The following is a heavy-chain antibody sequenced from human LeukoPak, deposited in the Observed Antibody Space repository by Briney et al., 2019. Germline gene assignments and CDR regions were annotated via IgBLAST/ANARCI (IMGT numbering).Heavy chain of an antibody. J-gene: IGHJ3*02. Sequence: PGRSLRLSCAASGFTFSSYGMHWVRQAPGKGLEWVAVIWYDGSNKYYADSVKGRFTISRDNPKNTLYLQMNSLRAEDTAVYYCARKLDEYCSSTSCYDAFDIWGQGTMVTVSS. V-gene: IGHV3-33*01. D-gene: IGHD2-2*01. CDR1: GFTFSSYG. CDR2: IWYDGSNK. CDR3: ARKLDEYCSSTSCYDAFDI.